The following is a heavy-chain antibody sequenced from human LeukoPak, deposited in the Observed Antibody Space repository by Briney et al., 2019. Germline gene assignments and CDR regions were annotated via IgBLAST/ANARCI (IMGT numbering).Heavy chain of an antibody. CDR3: AKAQGGSIDWFDP. Sequence: VKVSCKASGYTFTSYAISWVRQAPGQGLEWMGRIIPILGIANYAQKFQGRVTITADKSTSTAYMELSSLRSEDTAVYYCAKAQGGSIDWFDPWGQGTLVTVSS. CDR1: GYTFTSYA. V-gene: IGHV1-69*10. CDR2: IIPILGIA. D-gene: IGHD5-12*01. J-gene: IGHJ5*02.